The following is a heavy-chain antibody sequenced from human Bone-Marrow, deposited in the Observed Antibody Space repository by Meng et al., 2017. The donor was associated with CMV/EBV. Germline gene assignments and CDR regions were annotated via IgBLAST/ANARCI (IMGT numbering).Heavy chain of an antibody. CDR2: IIPILGIA. CDR3: ARAPGGGIAVAGKGGYFDL. D-gene: IGHD6-19*01. V-gene: IGHV1-69*04. Sequence: SVKVSCKASGGTFSSYAISWVRQAPGQGLEWMGRIIPILGIANYAQKFQGRVTITAAKSTSTAYMELSSLRSEDTAVYYCARAPGGGIAVAGKGGYFDLWGRGTLVTVSS. CDR1: GGTFSSYA. J-gene: IGHJ2*01.